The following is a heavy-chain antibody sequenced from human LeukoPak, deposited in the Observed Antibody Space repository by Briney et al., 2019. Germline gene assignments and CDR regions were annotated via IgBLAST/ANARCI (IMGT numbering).Heavy chain of an antibody. CDR2: IYTSGST. CDR1: GGSISSYY. V-gene: IGHV4-4*09. D-gene: IGHD1-1*01. J-gene: IGHJ3*02. Sequence: KPPETLSLTRNDTGGSISSYYWGWIRQPPANRQKWIGYIYTSGSTNYNPSLKSRVTISVDTSKNQFSLKLSSVTAADTAVYYCAREGTGTRGGLDIWGQGTMVTVSS. CDR3: AREGTGTRGGLDI.